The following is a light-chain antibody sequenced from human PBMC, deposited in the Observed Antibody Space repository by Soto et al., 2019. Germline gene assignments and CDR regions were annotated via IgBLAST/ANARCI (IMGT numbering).Light chain of an antibody. CDR1: QSLLHSNAYSY. Sequence: IVMTQSPLSLPVTPGEPASISFRSSQSLLHSNAYSYLDWYQQKPGLPPQLLIYWASTRESGIPDRFSGSGSGTDFTLTISSLQAEDVAAYYCQQYDSTPLAFGHGTKVDIK. CDR2: WAS. V-gene: IGKV4-1*01. CDR3: QQYDSTPLA. J-gene: IGKJ1*01.